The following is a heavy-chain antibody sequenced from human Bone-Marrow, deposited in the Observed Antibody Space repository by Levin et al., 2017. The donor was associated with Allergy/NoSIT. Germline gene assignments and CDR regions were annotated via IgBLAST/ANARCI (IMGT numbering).Heavy chain of an antibody. CDR1: GFSLGTSGVA. CDR2: IYWDDDK. CDR3: AHSISVGWYSDY. J-gene: IGHJ4*02. V-gene: IGHV2-5*02. Sequence: SGPTLVKPTQTLTLTCTFSGFSLGTSGVAVSWIRPPPGKALEWLAIIYWDDDKRYSPSLKSRLTITKDTSRNQVVLTMTNVDPEDTGTYYCAHSISVGWYSDYWGPGTLVIVSS. D-gene: IGHD6-19*01.